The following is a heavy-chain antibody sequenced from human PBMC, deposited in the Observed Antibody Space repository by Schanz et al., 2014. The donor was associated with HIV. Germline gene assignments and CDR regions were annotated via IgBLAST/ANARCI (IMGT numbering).Heavy chain of an antibody. Sequence: VQLVESGGGVVQPGGSLRLSCAASGLAFSVYTMNWVRQTPGKGLEWVSSISGNGHYIYFANSLRGRFAISRDNARSSVFLEMNDLRADDTGVYYCARDLQGLARQGGMDVWGQGTTVTVSS. CDR2: ISGNGHYI. V-gene: IGHV3-21*06. CDR3: ARDLQGLARQGGMDV. J-gene: IGHJ6*02. D-gene: IGHD6-6*01. CDR1: GLAFSVYT.